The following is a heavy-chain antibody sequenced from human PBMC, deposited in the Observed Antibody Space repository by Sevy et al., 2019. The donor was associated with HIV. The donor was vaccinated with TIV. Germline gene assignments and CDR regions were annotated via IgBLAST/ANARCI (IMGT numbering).Heavy chain of an antibody. J-gene: IGHJ4*02. CDR3: AAGTGTSDFDH. D-gene: IGHD1-7*01. CDR1: GFTFSEAW. V-gene: IGHV3-15*01. Sequence: GGSLRLSCAASGFTFSEAWMSWVRQAPGKGLEWVGRIKSKTDAATRDFAAPVRGRFSISRDDSANTVYLVMNNLKLEDTGVYYCAAGTGTSDFDHWGQGTLVTVSS. CDR2: IKSKTDAATR.